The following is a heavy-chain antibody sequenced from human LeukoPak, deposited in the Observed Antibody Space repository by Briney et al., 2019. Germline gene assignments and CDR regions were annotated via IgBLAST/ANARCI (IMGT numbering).Heavy chain of an antibody. Sequence: PGGSLRLSCAVSGFTFSSYAMSWVRQAPGKGLELVSAISGSGGSTYYADSVKGRFTISRDNSKDTLYLQMNSLRAEDTAVYYCARGYYFGFDYWGQGTLVTVSS. CDR2: ISGSGGST. J-gene: IGHJ4*02. CDR1: GFTFSSYA. CDR3: ARGYYFGFDY. V-gene: IGHV3-23*01. D-gene: IGHD3-22*01.